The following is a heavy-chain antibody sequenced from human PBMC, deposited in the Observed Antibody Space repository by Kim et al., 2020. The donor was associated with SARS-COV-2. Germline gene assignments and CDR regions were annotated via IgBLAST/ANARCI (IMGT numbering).Heavy chain of an antibody. V-gene: IGHV3-48*02. D-gene: IGHD6-19*01. CDR2: ISSSSSPI. Sequence: GGSLRLSCAASGFTFSYYSMNWVRQAPGKGLEWVSYISSSSSPIYYADSVKGRFTVSRDNAKKSLYLQMNSLRDEDTAVYYCAREGQWLALYYYGVDVWGQGTTVTVSS. CDR1: GFTFSYYS. J-gene: IGHJ6*02. CDR3: AREGQWLALYYYGVDV.